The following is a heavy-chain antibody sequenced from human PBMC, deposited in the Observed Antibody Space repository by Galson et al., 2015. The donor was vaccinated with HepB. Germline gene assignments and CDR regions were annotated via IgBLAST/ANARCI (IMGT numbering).Heavy chain of an antibody. CDR3: ARGGSSSRGGNWFDP. CDR1: GFTFSSYG. V-gene: IGHV3-30*19. D-gene: IGHD6-6*01. CDR2: ISYDGSNK. J-gene: IGHJ5*02. Sequence: SLRLSCAASGFTFSSYGMHWVRQAPGKGLEWVAVISYDGSNKYYADSVKGRFTISRDNSKNTLYLQMNSLRAEDTAVYYCARGGSSSRGGNWFDPWGQGTLVTVSS.